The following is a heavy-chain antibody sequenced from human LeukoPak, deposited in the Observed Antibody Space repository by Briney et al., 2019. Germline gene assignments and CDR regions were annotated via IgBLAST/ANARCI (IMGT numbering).Heavy chain of an antibody. D-gene: IGHD6-6*01. CDR3: ARVLAARRSYYFDY. CDR2: INPNNGGT. CDR1: GYTFTGYY. Sequence: ASVKVSCKASGYTFTGYYMHWVRQAPGQGLEWMGWINPNNGGTNYVQKFQGRVTMTRDTSISTAYMELSRLRSDDTAVYYCARVLAARRSYYFDYWGQGTLVTVSS. J-gene: IGHJ4*02. V-gene: IGHV1-2*02.